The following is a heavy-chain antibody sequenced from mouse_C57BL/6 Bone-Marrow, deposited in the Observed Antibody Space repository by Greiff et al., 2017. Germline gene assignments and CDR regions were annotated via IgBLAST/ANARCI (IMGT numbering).Heavy chain of an antibody. CDR2: IDPSDSYT. V-gene: IGHV1-50*01. J-gene: IGHJ3*01. CDR1: GYTFTSYW. Sequence: VQLQQPGAELVKPGASVKLSCKASGYTFTSYWMQWVKQRPGQGLEWIGEIDPSDSYTNYNQKFKGKATLTVDTSSSTAYMQLSSLTSEDSAVYYGARDNYYGSSYGTWFAYWGQGTLVTVSA. CDR3: ARDNYYGSSYGTWFAY. D-gene: IGHD1-1*01.